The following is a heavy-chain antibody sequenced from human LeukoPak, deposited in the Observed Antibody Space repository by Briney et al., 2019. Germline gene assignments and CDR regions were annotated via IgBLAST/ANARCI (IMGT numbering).Heavy chain of an antibody. D-gene: IGHD1-1*01. CDR2: INSDGSST. J-gene: IGHJ4*02. CDR3: ARGYNWNDEFDY. Sequence: PGGSLRLSCAASGFTFSSYWMHWVRQAPGKGLVWVSRINSDGSSTSYADSVKGRFTISRDNAKNTLYLQMNSLRAEDTAEYYCARGYNWNDEFDYWGQGTLVTVSS. CDR1: GFTFSSYW. V-gene: IGHV3-74*01.